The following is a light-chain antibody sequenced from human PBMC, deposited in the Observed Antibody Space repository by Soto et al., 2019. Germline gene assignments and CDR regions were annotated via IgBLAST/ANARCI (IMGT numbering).Light chain of an antibody. J-gene: IGKJ1*01. CDR3: QHYGTSMWT. CDR1: QSVSSSS. CDR2: DTS. Sequence: EIVLTQSPGTLSLSPGGRATLSCRASQSVSSSSLSWYQQKPGQAPRLLIYDTSSRATDIPDRFSGSGSGTDLTLTISRLEPEDFTVYYCQHYGTSMWTFGQGTKVDI. V-gene: IGKV3-20*01.